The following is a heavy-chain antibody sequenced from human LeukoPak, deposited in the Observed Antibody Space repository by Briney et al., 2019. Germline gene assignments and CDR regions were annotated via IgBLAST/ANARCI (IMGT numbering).Heavy chain of an antibody. CDR1: GFTFSSYS. J-gene: IGHJ4*02. CDR3: ARAGSGTYNLDY. V-gene: IGHV3-21*01. CDR2: ISSSSVYI. D-gene: IGHD1-26*01. Sequence: GGSLRLSCAASGFTFSSYSINWVRQAPGKGLEWVSSISSSSVYIYYAHSLKGRFTISRDNAKNSLYLQMNGLRAEDTAVYYCARAGSGTYNLDYWGQGTLVTVSS.